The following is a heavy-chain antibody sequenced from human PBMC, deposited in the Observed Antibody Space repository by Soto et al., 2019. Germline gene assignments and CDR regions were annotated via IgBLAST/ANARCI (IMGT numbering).Heavy chain of an antibody. CDR1: GFTFSSYA. J-gene: IGHJ6*02. Sequence: GSLRLSCAASGFTFSSYAMHWVRQAPGKGLEWVAVISYDGSNKYYADSVKGRFTISRDNSKNTLYLQMNSLRAEDTAVYYCARSIGDIVVVPAASGYYYGMDVWGQGTTVTVSS. CDR2: ISYDGSNK. D-gene: IGHD2-2*01. V-gene: IGHV3-30-3*01. CDR3: ARSIGDIVVVPAASGYYYGMDV.